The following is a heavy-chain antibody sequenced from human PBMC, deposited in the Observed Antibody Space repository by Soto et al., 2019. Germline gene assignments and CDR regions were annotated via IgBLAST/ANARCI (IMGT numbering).Heavy chain of an antibody. CDR3: ASSGGSCLLFEY. CDR1: GGSISSGGYS. CDR2: IYHSGST. J-gene: IGHJ4*02. Sequence: SETLSLTCAVSGGSISSGGYSWSWIRQPPGKGLEWIGYIYHSGSTYYNPSLKSRVTISVDRSKNQFSLKLSSVTAADTAVYYCASSGGSCLLFEYWGQGTLVTVSS. D-gene: IGHD2-15*01. V-gene: IGHV4-30-2*01.